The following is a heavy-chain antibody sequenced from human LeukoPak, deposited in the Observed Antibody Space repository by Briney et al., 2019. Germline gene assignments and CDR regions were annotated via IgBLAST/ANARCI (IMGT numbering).Heavy chain of an antibody. CDR3: AREVGTPQAFDI. CDR2: ISSSSNTI. CDR1: GFTFSSYS. Sequence: QAGGSLRLSCAASGFTFSSYSMNWVRQAPGKGLEWVSYISSSSNTIYYSDSVKGRFTISRDNAKNSLYLQMNSLKAEDTAIYYCAREVGTPQAFDIWGQGTMVTVSS. D-gene: IGHD1-26*01. V-gene: IGHV3-48*01. J-gene: IGHJ3*02.